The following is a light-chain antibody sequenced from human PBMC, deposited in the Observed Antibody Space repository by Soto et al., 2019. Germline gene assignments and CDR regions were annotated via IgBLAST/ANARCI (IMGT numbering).Light chain of an antibody. CDR3: QQYVSWT. CDR2: GAS. Sequence: EIVLTQSPGTLSVSLGERATLSCRASQSISSNYLAWYQQKPGQAPSLLIYGASSRATGIPDRFSGSGSGTDFTLTISRLKPEDSAIYYCQQYVSWTFGQGTKVEIK. V-gene: IGKV3-20*01. CDR1: QSISSNY. J-gene: IGKJ1*01.